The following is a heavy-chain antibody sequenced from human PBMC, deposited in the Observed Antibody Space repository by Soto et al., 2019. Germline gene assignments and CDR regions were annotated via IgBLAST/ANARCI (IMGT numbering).Heavy chain of an antibody. J-gene: IGHJ4*02. CDR1: GVTFTSSA. CDR3: AAAKLVAAAPFDY. D-gene: IGHD2-15*01. V-gene: IGHV1-58*01. CDR2: IVVGSGNT. Sequence: ASVKVSCKASGVTFTSSAVQWVRQARGQRLEWIGWIVVGSGNTNYAQKFQERVTITRDMSTSTAYMELSSLRSEDTDVYYCAAAKLVAAAPFDYWGQGTLVTVSS.